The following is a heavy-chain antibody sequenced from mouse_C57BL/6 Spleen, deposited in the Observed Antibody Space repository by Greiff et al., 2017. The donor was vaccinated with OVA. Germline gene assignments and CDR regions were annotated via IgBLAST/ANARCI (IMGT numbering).Heavy chain of an antibody. V-gene: IGHV5-4*01. CDR1: GFTFSSYA. Sequence: EVQRVESGGGLVKPGGSLKLSCAASGFTFSSYAMSWVRQTPEKRLEWVATISDGGSYTYYPDNVKGRFTISRDNAKNNLYLQMSHLKSEDTAMYYCARGYYDGSSYYFDYWGQGTTLTVSS. CDR3: ARGYYDGSSYYFDY. CDR2: ISDGGSYT. D-gene: IGHD1-1*01. J-gene: IGHJ2*01.